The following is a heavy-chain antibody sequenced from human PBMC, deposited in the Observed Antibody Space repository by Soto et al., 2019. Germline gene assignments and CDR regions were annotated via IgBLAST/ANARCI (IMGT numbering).Heavy chain of an antibody. Sequence: PGGSLRLSCAASGFTFSSYAMSWVRQAPGKGLEWVSAISGSGGSTYYADSVKGRFTISRDNSKNTLYLQMNSLRAEDTAVYYCAKDDGTVTNYYYYYMDVWGKGTTVTVS. CDR1: GFTFSSYA. V-gene: IGHV3-23*01. CDR2: ISGSGGST. CDR3: AKDDGTVTNYYYYYMDV. J-gene: IGHJ6*03. D-gene: IGHD4-17*01.